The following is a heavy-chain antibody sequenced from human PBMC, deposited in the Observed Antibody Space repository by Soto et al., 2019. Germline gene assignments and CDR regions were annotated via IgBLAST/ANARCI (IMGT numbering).Heavy chain of an antibody. CDR2: IDPSDSYT. V-gene: IGHV5-10-1*01. CDR1: GYSFTSYW. D-gene: IGHD2-2*01. CDR3: ASTCSSFCCDNYYSYGIDV. Sequence: GESRKISCKGSGYSFTSYWISWVRQMPGKGLEWMGRIDPSDSYTNYSPSFQGHVTISADKSISTAYLQWSSLKASDTAMYCCASTCSSFCCDNYYSYGIDVLAQRNAVTVS. J-gene: IGHJ6*02.